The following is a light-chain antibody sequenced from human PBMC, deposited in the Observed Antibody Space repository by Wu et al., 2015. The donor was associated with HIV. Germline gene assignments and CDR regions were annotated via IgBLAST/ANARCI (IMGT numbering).Light chain of an antibody. CDR1: QSVSSN. Sequence: EIVMTQSPATLSVSPGERATLSCRASQSVSSNLAWYQQKPGQAPRLLIYGASTRATGIPARFSGSGSGTEFTLTISSLQPEDLATYYCQQFNNYPTFGGGTKVEI. V-gene: IGKV3-15*01. J-gene: IGKJ4*01. CDR2: GAS. CDR3: QQFNNYPT.